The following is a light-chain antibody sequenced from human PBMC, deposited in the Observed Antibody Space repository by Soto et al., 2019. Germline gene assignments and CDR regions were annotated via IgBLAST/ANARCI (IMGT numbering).Light chain of an antibody. J-gene: IGKJ1*01. Sequence: DIQMAQSPSTLSASVGDRVTITCRASQSISSWLAWYQQKPGKAPQLLIYDASRLESGVPSRFSGSGSGTEFTLTNSGLQPDDFATYFCQQYNSYWTFGQGTKVDI. CDR1: QSISSW. CDR3: QQYNSYWT. CDR2: DAS. V-gene: IGKV1-5*01.